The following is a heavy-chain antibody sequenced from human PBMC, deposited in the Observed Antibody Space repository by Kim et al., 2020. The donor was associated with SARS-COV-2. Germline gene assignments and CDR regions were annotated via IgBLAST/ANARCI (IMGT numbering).Heavy chain of an antibody. CDR3: ARDEGDSSGYYDSFDI. Sequence: GGSLRLSCAASGFSFSDYGMHWVRQAPGKGLEWVEIIWYDGVNKYYADSVKGRFTISRDNSKNMVYLQMNSLRAEDTAVYYCARDEGDSSGYYDSFDIWG. V-gene: IGHV3-33*01. CDR1: GFSFSDYG. D-gene: IGHD3-22*01. J-gene: IGHJ3*02. CDR2: IWYDGVNK.